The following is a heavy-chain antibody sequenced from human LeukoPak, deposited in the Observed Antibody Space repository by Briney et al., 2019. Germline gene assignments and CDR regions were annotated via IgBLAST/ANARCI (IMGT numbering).Heavy chain of an antibody. CDR1: DLTFTNAW. J-gene: IGHJ4*02. CDR2: ISSSSSYI. CDR3: ARAHHSGYCSSTSCYAFGY. V-gene: IGHV3-21*01. Sequence: PGGSRRLSCTTSDLTFTNAWMSWVRQAPGKGLEWVSSISSSSSYIYYADSVKGRFTISRDNAKNSLYLQMNSLRAEDTAVYYCARAHHSGYCSSTSCYAFGYWGQGTLVTVSS. D-gene: IGHD2-2*01.